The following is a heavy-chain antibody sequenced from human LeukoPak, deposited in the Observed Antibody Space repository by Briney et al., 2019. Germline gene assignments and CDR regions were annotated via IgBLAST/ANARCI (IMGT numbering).Heavy chain of an antibody. J-gene: IGHJ6*03. Sequence: KPSETLSLTCTVSGGSISSSSYYWGWIRQPPGKGLEWIGSIYYSGSTYYNPSLKSRVTISVDTSKNQFSLKLSSVTAADTAVYYCARCKLLWFGAGRYYYYMDVWGKGTTVTISS. CDR1: GGSISSSSYY. CDR3: ARCKLLWFGAGRYYYYMDV. V-gene: IGHV4-39*01. D-gene: IGHD3-10*01. CDR2: IYYSGST.